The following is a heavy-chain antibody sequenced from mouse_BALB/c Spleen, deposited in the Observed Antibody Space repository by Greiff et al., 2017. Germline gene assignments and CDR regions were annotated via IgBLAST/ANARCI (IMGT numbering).Heavy chain of an antibody. CDR3: ARCYYDYDYAMDY. V-gene: IGHV5-17*02. J-gene: IGHJ4*01. CDR2: ISSGSSTI. CDR1: GFTFSSYA. Sequence: EVKLMESGGGLVKPGGSLKLSCAASGFTFSSYAMSWVRQSPEKRLEWVAYISSGSSTIYYADTVKGRFTISRDNPKNTLFLQMTSLRSEDTAMYYCARCYYDYDYAMDYWGQGTSVTVSS. D-gene: IGHD2-4*01.